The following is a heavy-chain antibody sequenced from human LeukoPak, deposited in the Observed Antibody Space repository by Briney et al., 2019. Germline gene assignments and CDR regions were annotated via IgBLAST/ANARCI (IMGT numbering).Heavy chain of an antibody. Sequence: GGSLRLSCAVSGFIFSGYGMHWVRQTPGKGLEWVAFIRHDGTKEYYADSVKGRFTISRDSSKNTLYLQMNSLRTEDTALYYCAKDVTKGSSWYYGMDVWGQGTTVTVFS. CDR2: IRHDGTKE. J-gene: IGHJ6*02. V-gene: IGHV3-30*02. CDR3: AKDVTKGSSWYYGMDV. D-gene: IGHD6-13*01. CDR1: GFIFSGYG.